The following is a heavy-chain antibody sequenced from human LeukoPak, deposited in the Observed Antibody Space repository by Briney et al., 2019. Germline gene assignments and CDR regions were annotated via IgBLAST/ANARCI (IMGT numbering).Heavy chain of an antibody. CDR1: GYTFTSYD. V-gene: IGHV1-18*01. CDR3: ARENGDTYYYDSSGYCDY. Sequence: ASVKVSCKASGYTFTSYDINWVRQAPGQGLEWMGWISAYNGNTNYAQKLQGRVTMTTDTSTSTAYMELRSLRSDDTAVYYCARENGDTYYYDSSGYCDYWGQGTLVTVSS. CDR2: ISAYNGNT. J-gene: IGHJ4*02. D-gene: IGHD3-22*01.